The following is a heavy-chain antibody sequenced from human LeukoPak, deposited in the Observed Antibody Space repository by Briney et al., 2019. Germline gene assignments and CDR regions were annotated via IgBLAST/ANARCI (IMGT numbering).Heavy chain of an antibody. CDR1: GGSISSSSYY. Sequence: PSETLSLTCTVSGGSISSSSYYWGWIRQPPGKGLEWIGYIYYSGSTNYNPSLKSRVTISVDTSKNQFSLKLSSVTAADTAVYYCARDLGSSSWYFAIGYWGQGTLVTVSS. J-gene: IGHJ4*02. CDR2: IYYSGST. CDR3: ARDLGSSSWYFAIGY. D-gene: IGHD6-13*01. V-gene: IGHV4-61*01.